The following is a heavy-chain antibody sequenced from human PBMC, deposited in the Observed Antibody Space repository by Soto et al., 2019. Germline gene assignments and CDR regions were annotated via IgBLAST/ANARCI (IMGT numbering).Heavy chain of an antibody. D-gene: IGHD3-10*01. V-gene: IGHV3-30-3*01. J-gene: IGHJ4*02. CDR3: ARRVLYGSGSYDY. Sequence: VAVISYDGSNKYYADSVKGRFTISRDNSKNTLYLQMNSLRAEDTAVYYCARRVLYGSGSYDYWGQGTLVTVSS. CDR2: ISYDGSNK.